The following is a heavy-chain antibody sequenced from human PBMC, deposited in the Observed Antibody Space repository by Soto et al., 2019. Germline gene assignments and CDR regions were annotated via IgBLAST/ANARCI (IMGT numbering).Heavy chain of an antibody. CDR3: AKHGYSSGWPESTGPVDY. CDR2: ISGSGGST. D-gene: IGHD6-19*01. V-gene: IGHV3-23*01. CDR1: GFTFSSYA. J-gene: IGHJ4*02. Sequence: GGSLRLSCAASGFTFSSYAMSWVRQAPGKGLEWVSAISGSGGSTYYADSVKGRFTISRDNSKNTLYLQMNSLRAEDTAVYYCAKHGYSSGWPESTGPVDYWGQGTLVTVSS.